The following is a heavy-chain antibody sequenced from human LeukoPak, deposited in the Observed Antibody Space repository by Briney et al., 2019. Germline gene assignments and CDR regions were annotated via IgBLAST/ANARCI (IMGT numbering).Heavy chain of an antibody. CDR3: ARVGDYDIRDPNFDY. D-gene: IGHD3-9*01. CDR1: GGSISSSSYY. CDR2: IYYSGST. Sequence: SETLSLTCTVSGGSISSSSYYWGWIRQPPGKGLEWIGSIYYSGSTYYNPSLKSRVTISVDTSKNQFSLKLSSVTAADTAVYYCARVGDYDIRDPNFDYWGQGTLVTVSS. V-gene: IGHV4-39*07. J-gene: IGHJ4*02.